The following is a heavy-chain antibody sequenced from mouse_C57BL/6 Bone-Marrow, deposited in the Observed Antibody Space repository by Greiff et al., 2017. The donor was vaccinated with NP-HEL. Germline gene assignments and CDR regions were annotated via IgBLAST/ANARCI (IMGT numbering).Heavy chain of an antibody. CDR3: ARGDYGSSRFGYAMDY. J-gene: IGHJ4*01. D-gene: IGHD1-1*01. Sequence: QVHVKQSGAELVKPGASVKISCKASGYAFSSYWMNWVKERPGKGLEWIGQIYPGDGDTKYNGKFKGKATLTADKPSSTAYMQVSSLTSEDSAVYFCARGDYGSSRFGYAMDYWGQGTSVTVSS. CDR2: IYPGDGDT. V-gene: IGHV1-80*01. CDR1: GYAFSSYW.